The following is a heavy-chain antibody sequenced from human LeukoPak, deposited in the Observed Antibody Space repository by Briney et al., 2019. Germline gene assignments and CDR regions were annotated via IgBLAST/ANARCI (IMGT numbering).Heavy chain of an antibody. V-gene: IGHV4-4*02. J-gene: IGHJ4*02. CDR3: ARDVRSQGAVAGFDY. CDR2: IYHSGST. CDR1: GGSISSSNW. D-gene: IGHD6-19*01. Sequence: SGTLSLTCAVSGGSISSSNWWSWVRQPPGKGLEWIGEIYHSGSTNYNPSLKSRVTISVDKSTNQFSLKLSSVTAADTAVYYCARDVRSQGAVAGFDYWGQGTLVTVSS.